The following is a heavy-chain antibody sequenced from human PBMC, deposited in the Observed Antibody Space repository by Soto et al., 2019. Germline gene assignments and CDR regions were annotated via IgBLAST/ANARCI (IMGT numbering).Heavy chain of an antibody. V-gene: IGHV3-33*01. CDR1: GFTFDTYS. J-gene: IGHJ4*02. Sequence: QTWGSLRLSCEASGFTFDTYSIRCVRHPPLKGLEWLAAIWYDGTQKYYADSVKGRFIISRDNSKKTLYLEMNSLRAEDTAVYYCARAGGTTVTGLWHFDSWGQGTLVTVSS. D-gene: IGHD4-17*01. CDR3: ARAGGTTVTGLWHFDS. CDR2: IWYDGTQK.